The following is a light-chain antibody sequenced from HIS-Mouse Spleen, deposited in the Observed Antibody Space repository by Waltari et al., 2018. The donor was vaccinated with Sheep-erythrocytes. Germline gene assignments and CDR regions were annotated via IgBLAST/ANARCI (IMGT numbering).Light chain of an antibody. V-gene: IGLV2-8*01. J-gene: IGLJ3*02. CDR1: SRYVGGYNY. CDR2: EVS. Sequence: QSALTQPPSASGSPGPSVTISCTGTSRYVGGYNYVSWYQQHPGKAPKLMIYEVSKRPSGVPDRFSGSKSGNTASLTVSGLQAEDEADYYCSSYAGSNNWVFGGGTKLTVL. CDR3: SSYAGSNNWV.